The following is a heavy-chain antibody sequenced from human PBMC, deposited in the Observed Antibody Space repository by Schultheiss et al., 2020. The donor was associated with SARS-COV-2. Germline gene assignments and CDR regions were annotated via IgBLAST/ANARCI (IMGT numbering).Heavy chain of an antibody. Sequence: ASVKVSCKASGYTFTSYDFNWVRQATGQGLEWMGWMNPNSGNTGYAQKFQGRVTMTRNTSISTAYMELSSLRSEDTAVYYCATDGERYCSGGSCSPAFDYWGQGTLVTVSS. CDR3: ATDGERYCSGGSCSPAFDY. D-gene: IGHD2-15*01. CDR2: MNPNSGNT. V-gene: IGHV1-8*01. J-gene: IGHJ4*02. CDR1: GYTFTSYD.